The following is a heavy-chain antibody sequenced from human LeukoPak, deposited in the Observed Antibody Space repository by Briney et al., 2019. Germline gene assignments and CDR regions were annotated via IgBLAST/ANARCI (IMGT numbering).Heavy chain of an antibody. CDR3: ARRDHYDSSGYFDY. CDR2: IYYTANT. V-gene: IGHV4-39*01. J-gene: IGHJ4*02. CDR1: GTSFSSYY. Sequence: SETLSLTCAVSGTSFSSYYWSWIRQPPGKGLEWIGSIYYTANTYYNSSLKSRVTISVDTSKNQFSLKLSSVTAADSAVYYCARRDHYDSSGYFDYWGQGTLVTVSS. D-gene: IGHD3-22*01.